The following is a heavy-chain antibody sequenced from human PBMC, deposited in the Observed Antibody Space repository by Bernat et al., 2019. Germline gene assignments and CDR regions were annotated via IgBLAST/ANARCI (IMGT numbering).Heavy chain of an antibody. CDR2: IYHSGST. Sequence: QVQLQESGPGLVKPSGTLSLTCAVSGGSISSSNWWSWVRQPPGKGVEWIGEIYHSGSTNYNPSHNGRVTISVDKSKNQFSLKLSSVTAADTAVYYCARDDYYDSSGYKPLDYWGQGTLVTVSS. V-gene: IGHV4-4*02. J-gene: IGHJ4*02. CDR3: ARDDYYDSSGYKPLDY. CDR1: GGSISSSNW. D-gene: IGHD3-22*01.